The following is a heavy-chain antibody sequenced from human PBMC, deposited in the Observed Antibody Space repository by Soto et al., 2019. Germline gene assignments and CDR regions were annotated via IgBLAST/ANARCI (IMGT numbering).Heavy chain of an antibody. J-gene: IGHJ6*04. CDR2: IYYSGST. CDR3: AREPYYYGMDV. V-gene: IGHV4-59*01. Sequence: SETLSLTCTVSGGSISSYYWSWIRQPPGKGLEWIGYIYYSGSTNYNPSLKSRVTISVDTSKNQFSLKLSSVTAADTAVYYCAREPYYYGMDVWGKGTTVTVSS. CDR1: GGSISSYY.